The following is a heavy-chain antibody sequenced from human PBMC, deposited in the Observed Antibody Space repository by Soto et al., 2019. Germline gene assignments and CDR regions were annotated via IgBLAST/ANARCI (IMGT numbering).Heavy chain of an antibody. J-gene: IGHJ3*02. Sequence: GGSLRLSCAASGFTFDDYAMHWVRQAPGKGLEWVSGISWNSGSIGYADSVKGRFTISRDNAKNSLYLQMNSLRAEDTALYYCAKDRNYDFWSGLRAFDIWGQGTMVTVS. D-gene: IGHD3-3*01. CDR3: AKDRNYDFWSGLRAFDI. CDR1: GFTFDDYA. V-gene: IGHV3-9*01. CDR2: ISWNSGSI.